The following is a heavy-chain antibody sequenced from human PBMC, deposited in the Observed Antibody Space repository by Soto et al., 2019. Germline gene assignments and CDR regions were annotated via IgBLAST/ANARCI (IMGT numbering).Heavy chain of an antibody. CDR1: GFTFSNYA. J-gene: IGHJ5*02. V-gene: IGHV3-23*01. CDR3: AKDAVSGDGIWLMDS. D-gene: IGHD4-17*01. CDR2: LLRSGSTA. Sequence: GGSLRLSCAASGFTFSNYAMTWARQAPGKGLEWVSSLLRSGSTAYYADSVRGRFTISSDTSANSLYLQMDSLRAEDTAIYYCAKDAVSGDGIWLMDSWGQGTVVTVSS.